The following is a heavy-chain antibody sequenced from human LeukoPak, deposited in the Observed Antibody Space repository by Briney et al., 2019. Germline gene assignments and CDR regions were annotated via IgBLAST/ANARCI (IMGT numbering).Heavy chain of an antibody. CDR1: GFSLSTSGMC. V-gene: IGHV2-70*01. CDR3: ARISSSSSETLYFDY. D-gene: IGHD2-2*01. CDR2: IDWDDDK. J-gene: IGHJ4*02. Sequence: SGPALVKPTQTLTLTCTFSGFSLSTSGMCVSWIRQPPGKALEWLALIDWDDDKYYSTSLKTRLTISKDTSKNQVVLTMTNMDPVDTATYYCARISSSSSETLYFDYWGQGTLVTVSS.